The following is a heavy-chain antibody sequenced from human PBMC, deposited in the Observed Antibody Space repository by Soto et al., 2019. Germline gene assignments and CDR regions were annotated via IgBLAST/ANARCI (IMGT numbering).Heavy chain of an antibody. CDR2: TYYTGST. V-gene: IGHV4-30-4*01. Sequence: SETLSLTCAVSGVSLSSGDYYWSWIRQPPGKGLEWMGYTYYTGSTFYNPSLKSRLTISVDTSKNQFSLKLTSVTAADTAVYYCARASGIAAAGTIDYWGHGTLVTVS. D-gene: IGHD6-13*01. J-gene: IGHJ4*01. CDR3: ARASGIAAAGTIDY. CDR1: GVSLSSGDYY.